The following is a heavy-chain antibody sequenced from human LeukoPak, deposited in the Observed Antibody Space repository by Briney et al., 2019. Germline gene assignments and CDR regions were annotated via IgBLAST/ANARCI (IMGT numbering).Heavy chain of an antibody. CDR2: ISSSGSTI. CDR3: ARGYDFWSGYPSLYYFDY. Sequence: KSGGSLRLSCAASGFTFSDYYMSWIRQAPGKGLEWVSYISSSGSTIYYADSVKGRFTISRDNAKNSLYLQMNSLRAEDTAVYYCARGYDFWSGYPSLYYFDYWGQGTLVTVSS. J-gene: IGHJ4*02. D-gene: IGHD3-3*01. V-gene: IGHV3-11*01. CDR1: GFTFSDYY.